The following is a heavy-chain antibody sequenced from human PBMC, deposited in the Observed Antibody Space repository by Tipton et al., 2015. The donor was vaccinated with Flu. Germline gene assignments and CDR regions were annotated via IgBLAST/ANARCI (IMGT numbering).Heavy chain of an antibody. V-gene: IGHV4-59*08. J-gene: IGHJ4*02. CDR2: IYYSGST. D-gene: IGHD3-10*01. Sequence: TLSLTCTVSGGSISSYYWSWIRQPPGKGLVWIGYIYYSGSTNYNPSLKSRVTISVDTSKNQFSLKLSSVTAADTAVYYCATYYYGSGTQSAFDYWGQGTLVTVSS. CDR3: ATYYYGSGTQSAFDY. CDR1: GGSISSYY.